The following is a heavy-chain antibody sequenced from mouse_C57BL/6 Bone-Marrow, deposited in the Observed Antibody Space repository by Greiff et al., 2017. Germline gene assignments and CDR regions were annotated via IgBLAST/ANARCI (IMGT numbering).Heavy chain of an antibody. Sequence: EVKVEESGEGLVKPGGSLKLSCAASGFTFSSYAMSWDRQTPEKRLEWVAYISSGGDYIYYADTVKGRFTISRDNARNTLYLQMSSLKSEDTAMYYCTRVLLGFDYWGQGTTLTVSS. CDR1: GFTFSSYA. CDR2: ISSGGDYI. V-gene: IGHV5-9-1*02. CDR3: TRVLLGFDY. D-gene: IGHD4-1*01. J-gene: IGHJ2*01.